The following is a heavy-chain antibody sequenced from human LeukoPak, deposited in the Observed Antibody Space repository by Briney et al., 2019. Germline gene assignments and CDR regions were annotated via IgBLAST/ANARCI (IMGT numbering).Heavy chain of an antibody. J-gene: IGHJ4*02. Sequence: PSETLSLTCTVSGGSVSSDSHYWSWIRQPPGKGLEWIGYIYYIGSTNYNPSLKSRVTISVDTSKNQFSLKLSSVTAADTAVYYCARVTGSSGWYHFDYWGQGTLVTVSS. D-gene: IGHD6-19*01. V-gene: IGHV4-61*01. CDR2: IYYIGST. CDR3: ARVTGSSGWYHFDY. CDR1: GGSVSSDSHY.